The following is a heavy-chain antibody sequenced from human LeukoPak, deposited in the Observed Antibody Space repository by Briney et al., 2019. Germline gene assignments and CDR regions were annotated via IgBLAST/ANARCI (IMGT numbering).Heavy chain of an antibody. Sequence: PGGALRLSCTASGCTFSHFSMNWVRLAPGKGRQWVSFISGRSKTIYSGDSVKGRFTISRDNAKNSLYLQMTGLRDEDAALYFCARDSGNSIDYWGQGTQVVVSS. CDR2: ISGRSKTI. CDR1: GCTFSHFS. CDR3: ARDSGNSIDY. D-gene: IGHD4-23*01. J-gene: IGHJ4*01. V-gene: IGHV3-48*02.